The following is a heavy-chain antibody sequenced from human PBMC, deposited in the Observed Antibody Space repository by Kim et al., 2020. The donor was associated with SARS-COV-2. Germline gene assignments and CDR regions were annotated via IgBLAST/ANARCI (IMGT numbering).Heavy chain of an antibody. D-gene: IGHD3-10*01. J-gene: IGHJ4*01. CDR2: ISHIGNT. CDR1: GGSFIGYS. V-gene: IGHV4-34*01. Sequence: SETLSLTCTVYGGSFIGYSSSWIRQTPGKGLEWIGEISHIGNTHYNPSLKRRVTISRDTSKNHFSLNLTSVTAADTAVYYCARGVYMVAGVGSYFDSWG. CDR3: ARGVYMVAGVGSYFDS.